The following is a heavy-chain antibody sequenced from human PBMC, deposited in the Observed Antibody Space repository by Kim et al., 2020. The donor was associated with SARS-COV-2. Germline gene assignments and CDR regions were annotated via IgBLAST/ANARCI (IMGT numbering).Heavy chain of an antibody. Sequence: GGSLRLSCAASGFTFSSYSMNWVRQAPGKGLEWVSSISSSSSYIYYADSVKGRFTISRDNAKNSLYLQMNSLRAEDTAVYYCARGDSSSWYFDYWGQGTLVTVSS. J-gene: IGHJ4*02. V-gene: IGHV3-21*01. D-gene: IGHD6-13*01. CDR3: ARGDSSSWYFDY. CDR2: ISSSSSYI. CDR1: GFTFSSYS.